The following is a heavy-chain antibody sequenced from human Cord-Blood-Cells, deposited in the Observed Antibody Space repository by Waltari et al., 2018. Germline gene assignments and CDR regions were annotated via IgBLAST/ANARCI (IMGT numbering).Heavy chain of an antibody. Sequence: EVQLLESGGGLVQPGGSLRLSCAASGFTFSSYAMSWVRQAPGKGLEWVSAISGSGGSTYYADSVKGRVTISRDNSKNTLYLQMNSLRAEDTAVYYCAKDGGDIVVVPAAMANFDYWGQGTLVTVSS. V-gene: IGHV3-23*01. D-gene: IGHD2-2*01. CDR1: GFTFSSYA. CDR2: ISGSGGST. J-gene: IGHJ4*02. CDR3: AKDGGDIVVVPAAMANFDY.